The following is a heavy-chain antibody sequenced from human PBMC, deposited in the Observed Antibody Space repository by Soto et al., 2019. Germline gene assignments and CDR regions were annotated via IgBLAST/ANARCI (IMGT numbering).Heavy chain of an antibody. CDR3: ARVYSSLSSYDY. CDR1: GFTFSTFW. V-gene: IGHV3-74*01. Sequence: GGSLRLSCAASGFTFSTFWMHWVRQAPGKGLVWVSRISSDGSRTSYADSVKGRFTISRDNAKNTLYLQMNSPRAEDTAIYYCARVYSSLSSYDYWGQGTLVTVSS. CDR2: ISSDGSRT. D-gene: IGHD5-18*01. J-gene: IGHJ4*02.